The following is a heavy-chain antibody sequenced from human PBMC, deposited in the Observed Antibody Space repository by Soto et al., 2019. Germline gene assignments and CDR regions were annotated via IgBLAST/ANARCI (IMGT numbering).Heavy chain of an antibody. CDR3: ARDLSPYSDYYDESTSETWFDP. J-gene: IGHJ5*02. CDR1: GFTFSGYY. Sequence: TGGSLRLSCAASGFTFSGYYMSWLRQPPGKGLEWVSYISKSGSIIHFADSVKGRFAISRDNAKNTLYLQMSSLRAEDTALYYCARDLSPYSDYYDESTSETWFDPWGQGTLVTVSS. V-gene: IGHV3-11*01. CDR2: ISKSGSII. D-gene: IGHD3-16*01.